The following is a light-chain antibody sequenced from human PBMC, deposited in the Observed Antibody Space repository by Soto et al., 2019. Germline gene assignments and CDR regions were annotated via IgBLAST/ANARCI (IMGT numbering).Light chain of an antibody. CDR2: GAS. V-gene: IGKV3-20*01. J-gene: IGKJ1*01. CDR3: QQYGSSPRT. CDR1: QSISSNY. Sequence: EIVLTQSPGTLSLSPGERATLSCRASQSISSNYLAWYQHKPGQAPRLLIYGASSRATGVPDRFSGSGTGTDFTLTISSRGPGDFAVYYCQQYGSSPRTFGQGTKVEIK.